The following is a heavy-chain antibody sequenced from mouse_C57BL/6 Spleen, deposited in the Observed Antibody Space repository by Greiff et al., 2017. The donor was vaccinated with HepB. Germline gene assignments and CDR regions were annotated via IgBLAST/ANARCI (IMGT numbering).Heavy chain of an antibody. D-gene: IGHD1-1*01. CDR3: ARKDYYYGSNHYAMDY. CDR2: INPGSGGT. V-gene: IGHV1-54*01. J-gene: IGHJ4*01. CDR1: GYAFTNYL. Sequence: QVQLKQSGAELVRPGTSVKVSCKASGYAFTNYLIEWVKQRPGQGLEWIGVINPGSGGTNYNEKFKGKATLTADKSSSTAYMQLSSLTSEDSAVYFCARKDYYYGSNHYAMDYWGQGTSVTVSS.